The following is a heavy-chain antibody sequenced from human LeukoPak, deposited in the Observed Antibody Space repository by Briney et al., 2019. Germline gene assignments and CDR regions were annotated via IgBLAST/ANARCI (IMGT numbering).Heavy chain of an antibody. CDR2: ISSSGSTI. CDR1: GFTFSGYY. Sequence: KSGGSLRLSCAASGFTFSGYYMSWIRQAPGKGLEWVSYISSSGSTIYYADSVEGRFTISRDNFKNTVYLQMNSLRGEDTAVYYCATRAAPRVFDHWGQGVLVTVSS. J-gene: IGHJ4*02. CDR3: ATRAAPRVFDH. V-gene: IGHV3-11*01.